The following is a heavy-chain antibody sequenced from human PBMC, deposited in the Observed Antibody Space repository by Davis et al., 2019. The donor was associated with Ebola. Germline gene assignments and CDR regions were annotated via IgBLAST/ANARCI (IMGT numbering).Heavy chain of an antibody. CDR2: INAGNGNT. J-gene: IGHJ6*02. V-gene: IGHV1-3*01. CDR1: GYTFTSYA. D-gene: IGHD4/OR15-4a*01. Sequence: ASVKVSCKASGYTFTSYAMHWVRQAPGQRLEWMGWINAGNGNTKYSQKFQGRVTITRDTSASTAYMELSSLRSEDTAVYYCARGGGLWHYYYYGMDVWGQGTTVTVSS. CDR3: ARGGGLWHYYYYGMDV.